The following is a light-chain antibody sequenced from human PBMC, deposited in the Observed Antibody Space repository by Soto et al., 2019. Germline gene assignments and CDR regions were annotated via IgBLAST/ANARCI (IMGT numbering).Light chain of an antibody. CDR1: QSFSNNY. Sequence: EILLTQSPGPLSVSQGERATLSSRASQSFSNNYLAWYQQKPGQAPRLLIYGASSRATGIPDRFSGSGSGTDFTLTISRLEPEDFAVYYCQQYRDSRTFGQGTKVDIK. CDR3: QQYRDSRT. CDR2: GAS. V-gene: IGKV3-20*01. J-gene: IGKJ1*01.